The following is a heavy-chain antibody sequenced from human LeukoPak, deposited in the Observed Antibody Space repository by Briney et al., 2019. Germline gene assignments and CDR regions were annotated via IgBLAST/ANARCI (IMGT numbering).Heavy chain of an antibody. CDR2: IRQDGIEK. D-gene: IGHD6-13*01. V-gene: IGHV3-7*03. J-gene: IGHJ4*02. CDR3: ARANNSSWHN. Sequence: GGSLRLSCAASGFTLSSYCMSWVRQVPGKGLEWVANIRQDGIEKYYVGSVKGRCSISRDNTKNSLYLQINSLRVEDTAVYYCARANNSSWHNWGQGTLVTVSS. CDR1: GFTLSSYC.